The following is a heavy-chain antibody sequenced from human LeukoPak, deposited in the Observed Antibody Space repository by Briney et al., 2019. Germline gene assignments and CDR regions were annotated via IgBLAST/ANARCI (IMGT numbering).Heavy chain of an antibody. V-gene: IGHV4-59*01. CDR2: SHYSGSA. J-gene: IGHJ4*02. CDR1: GGSFSDYF. CDR3: AGGGYCSSASCHAPLFDW. Sequence: SETLSLTCAVYGGSFSDYFWSWIRQPPRKGLEWIGYSHYSGSANFNPSLKSRVSISVDTSKNQFSLNLRSLTAADTAVYYCAGGGYCSSASCHAPLFDWWGPGILVTVSS. D-gene: IGHD2-2*01.